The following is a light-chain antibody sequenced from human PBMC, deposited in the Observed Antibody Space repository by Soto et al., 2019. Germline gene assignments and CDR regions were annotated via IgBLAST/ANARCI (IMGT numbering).Light chain of an antibody. V-gene: IGKV3-15*01. J-gene: IGKJ5*01. CDR1: QSVSSN. CDR2: GAS. CDR3: QQYKNWPPIT. Sequence: EIVMTQSPATLSVSPGERATLSCRASQSVSSNLAWYQQKPGQAPRLLIYGASTRATGIPARFSGSGSGTDFTLTISSLEPEDFAVYYCQQYKNWPPITFGQGTRLEIK.